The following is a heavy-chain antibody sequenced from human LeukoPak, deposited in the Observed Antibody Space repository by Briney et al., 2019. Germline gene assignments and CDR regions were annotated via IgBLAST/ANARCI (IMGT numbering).Heavy chain of an antibody. CDR3: ARGAVFGVVIAPGGFDY. CDR2: ISSSSSTI. CDR1: GFTFSDYY. V-gene: IGHV3-11*04. D-gene: IGHD3-3*01. J-gene: IGHJ4*02. Sequence: PGGSLRLSCAASGFTFSDYYMSWIRQAPGKGLEWVSYISSSSSTIYYADSVKGRFTISRDNAKNSLYLQMNSLRDEDTAVYYCARGAVFGVVIAPGGFDYWGQGTLVTVSS.